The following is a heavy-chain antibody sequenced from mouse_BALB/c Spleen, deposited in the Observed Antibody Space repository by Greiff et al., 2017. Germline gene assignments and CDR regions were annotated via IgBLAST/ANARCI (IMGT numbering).Heavy chain of an antibody. CDR2: SRNKANDYTT. Sequence: EVNVVESGGGLVQPGGSLRLSCATSGFTFSDFYMEWVRQPPGKRLEWIAASRNKANDYTTEYSASVKGRFIVSRDTSQSILYLQMNALRAEDTAIYSCARDDYDAMAYWGQGTSVTVSS. CDR3: ARDDYDAMAY. J-gene: IGHJ4*01. CDR1: GFTFSDFY. V-gene: IGHV7-1*02.